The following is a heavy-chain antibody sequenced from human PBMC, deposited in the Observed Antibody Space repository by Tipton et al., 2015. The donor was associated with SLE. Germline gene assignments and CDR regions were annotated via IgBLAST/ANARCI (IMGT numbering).Heavy chain of an antibody. CDR1: GFTFSTYA. V-gene: IGHV3-30*04. D-gene: IGHD4-11*01. Sequence: PLRLSCAASGFTFSTYAMHWVRQAPGKGLEWVAVLSYDGTDKFYADSVKGRFTISRDNSKNSLYLQMNSLRAEDTAVYYCTRDYSNLYFDFWGQGTLVIVSS. CDR2: LSYDGTDK. CDR3: TRDYSNLYFDF. J-gene: IGHJ4*02.